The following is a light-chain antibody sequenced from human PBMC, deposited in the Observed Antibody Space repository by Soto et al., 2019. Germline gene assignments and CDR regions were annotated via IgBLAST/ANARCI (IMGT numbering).Light chain of an antibody. V-gene: IGKV3-15*01. CDR3: QEYNSWSRT. CDR2: GTS. Sequence: IVMTQSPATLSVSPGERATLSCRASQSVSSNLAWYQHKPGQSPRLLIFGTSTRATGVPARFSGSGSGTEFTLTIGGLQSEDFGVYYCQEYNSWSRTFGQGTKVEI. J-gene: IGKJ1*01. CDR1: QSVSSN.